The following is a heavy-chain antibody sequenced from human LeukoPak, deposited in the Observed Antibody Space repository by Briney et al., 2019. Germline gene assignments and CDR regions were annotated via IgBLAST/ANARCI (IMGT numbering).Heavy chain of an antibody. CDR1: GFTFSDYY. CDR2: ISSSGSTI. V-gene: IGHV3-11*04. D-gene: IGHD6-13*01. CDR3: ARSQSSSLIDY. J-gene: IGHJ4*02. Sequence: PGGSLRLSCAASGFTFSDYYMSWIRQAPGKGLEWVSYISSSGSTIYYADSVKGRFTISRDNAKNSLYLQMNGLTVEDTAVYYCARSQSSSLIDYWGQGTLVTVSS.